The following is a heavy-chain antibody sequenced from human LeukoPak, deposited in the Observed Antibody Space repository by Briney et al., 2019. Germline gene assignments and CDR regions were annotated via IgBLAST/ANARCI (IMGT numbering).Heavy chain of an antibody. D-gene: IGHD3-10*01. J-gene: IGHJ4*02. Sequence: GGSLRLSCAASGFAFGNYAMSWVRQAPGKGLEWVSAISGSGGSTYYADSVKGRFTISRDNSKNTLYLQMNSLRAEDTAVYYCAKDRSLTIDYWGQGTLVTVSS. CDR2: ISGSGGST. CDR3: AKDRSLTIDY. V-gene: IGHV3-23*01. CDR1: GFAFGNYA.